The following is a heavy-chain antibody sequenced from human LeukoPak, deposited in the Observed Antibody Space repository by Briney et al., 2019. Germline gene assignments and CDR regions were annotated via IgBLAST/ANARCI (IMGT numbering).Heavy chain of an antibody. CDR3: ARMGPNEDNPDY. J-gene: IGHJ4*02. Sequence: PGGSLRLSCAASGFTFSSYWMSWVRQAPGKGLEWAANIKQDGSEKYYMDSVKGQFTISRDNAKNSLYLQMNSLRAEDTAVYYCARMGPNEDNPDYWGQGTLVTVSS. D-gene: IGHD1-1*01. CDR1: GFTFSSYW. CDR2: IKQDGSEK. V-gene: IGHV3-7*01.